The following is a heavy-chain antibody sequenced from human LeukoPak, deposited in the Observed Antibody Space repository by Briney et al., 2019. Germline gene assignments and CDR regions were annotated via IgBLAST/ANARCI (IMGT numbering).Heavy chain of an antibody. CDR3: ARSPNYDIVVVPAANNGGFDY. V-gene: IGHV4-61*08. CDR2: SYYSGST. D-gene: IGHD2-2*01. Sequence: SETLSLTCTVSGGSISSGGYYWSWIRQHPGKGLEWIGYSYYSGSTNYNPSLKSRVTISVDTSKNQFSLKLSSVTAADTAVYYCARSPNYDIVVVPAANNGGFDYWGQGTLVTVSS. J-gene: IGHJ4*02. CDR1: GGSISSGGYY.